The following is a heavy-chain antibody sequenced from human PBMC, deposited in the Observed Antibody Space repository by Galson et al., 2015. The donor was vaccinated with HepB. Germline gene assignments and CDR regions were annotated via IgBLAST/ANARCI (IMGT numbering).Heavy chain of an antibody. CDR2: TGIT. D-gene: IGHD3-10*02. V-gene: IGHV4-59*01. Sequence: TGITTYSPSLKSRVTISVDTSKNQFSLKLRSVTAADMAVYYCASAMPSTMSAYDYWGQGTLVSVSS. CDR3: ASAMPSTMSAYDY. J-gene: IGHJ4*02.